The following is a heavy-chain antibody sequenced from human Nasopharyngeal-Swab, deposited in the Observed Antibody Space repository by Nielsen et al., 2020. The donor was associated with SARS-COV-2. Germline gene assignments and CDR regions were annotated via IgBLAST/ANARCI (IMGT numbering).Heavy chain of an antibody. Sequence: SVKVSCKASGGTFSSYAISWVRQAPGQGLEWMGGIIPIFGTANYAQKFQGRVTITADESTSTAYMELSSLRSEDTAVYYCAGGVWYYDFWDPFDYWGQGTLVPVSS. J-gene: IGHJ4*02. CDR1: GGTFSSYA. D-gene: IGHD3-3*01. CDR3: AGGVWYYDFWDPFDY. CDR2: IIPIFGTA. V-gene: IGHV1-69*13.